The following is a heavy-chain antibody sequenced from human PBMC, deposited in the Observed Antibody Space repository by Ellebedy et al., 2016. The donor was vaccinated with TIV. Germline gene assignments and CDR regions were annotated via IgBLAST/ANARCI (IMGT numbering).Heavy chain of an antibody. D-gene: IGHD6-19*01. CDR2: ISYDGSNK. J-gene: IGHJ2*01. CDR1: GFTFSSYG. Sequence: GGSLRLXXAASGFTFSSYGMHWVRQAPGKGLEWVAVISYDGSNKYYADSVKGRFTISRDNSKNTLYLQMNSLRAEDTAVYYCAKGIAVAGTVWYFDLWGRGTLVTVSS. V-gene: IGHV3-30*18. CDR3: AKGIAVAGTVWYFDL.